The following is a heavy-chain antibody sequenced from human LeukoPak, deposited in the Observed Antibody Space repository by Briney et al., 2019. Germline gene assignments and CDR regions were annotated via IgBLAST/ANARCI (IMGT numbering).Heavy chain of an antibody. V-gene: IGHV3-21*01. D-gene: IGHD6-6*01. Sequence: GGSLRLSCAASGFTFSSYSMSWVRQAPGKRLEWVSYISPSSSYIYYADSVKGRFTISRDNAKNSLYLLMNSLRDEDTAVYYCARAAYNSSPDHWGQGTLVTVSS. J-gene: IGHJ4*02. CDR3: ARAAYNSSPDH. CDR1: GFTFSSYS. CDR2: ISPSSSYI.